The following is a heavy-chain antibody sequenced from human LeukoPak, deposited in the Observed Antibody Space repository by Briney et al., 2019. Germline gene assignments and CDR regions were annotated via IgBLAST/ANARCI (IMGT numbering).Heavy chain of an antibody. CDR1: GGTFSSYA. J-gene: IGHJ1*01. V-gene: IGHV1-69*06. Sequence: ASVKVSCKASGGTFSSYAISWVRRAPGQGLEWMGRIIPIFGTADYAQKFQGRVTITADKSTSTAYMELSSLRSEDTAVYYCARAAPQELPGGGFQHWGQGTLVTVSS. CDR2: IIPIFGTA. CDR3: ARAAPQELPGGGFQH. D-gene: IGHD1-26*01.